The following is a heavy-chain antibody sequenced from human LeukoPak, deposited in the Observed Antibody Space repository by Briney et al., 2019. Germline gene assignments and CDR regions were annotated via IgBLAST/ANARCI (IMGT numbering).Heavy chain of an antibody. Sequence: ASVKVSCKASGYTFTSYGISWVRQAPGQGLEWMGWISTYNGDTNYAQNLQGRVTMTTDTSTSTAYMELRTLRSDDTAVYYCARVWSSGWYADYWGQGTLVTVSS. J-gene: IGHJ4*02. D-gene: IGHD6-19*01. CDR2: ISTYNGDT. CDR3: ARVWSSGWYADY. V-gene: IGHV1-18*01. CDR1: GYTFTSYG.